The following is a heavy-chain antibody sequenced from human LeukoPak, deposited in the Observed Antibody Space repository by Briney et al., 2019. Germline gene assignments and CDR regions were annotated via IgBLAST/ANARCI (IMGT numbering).Heavy chain of an antibody. D-gene: IGHD3-22*01. Sequence: ASVKVSCKASGYTFTSYYMHWVRQAPGRGLEWLGIINPSGGSTSYAQKFQGRVTMTRDTSTSTVYMELSSLRSEDTAVYYCARGHYYDSSGYYPDAFDIWGQGTMVTVSS. V-gene: IGHV1-46*01. CDR2: INPSGGST. CDR3: ARGHYYDSSGYYPDAFDI. CDR1: GYTFTSYY. J-gene: IGHJ3*02.